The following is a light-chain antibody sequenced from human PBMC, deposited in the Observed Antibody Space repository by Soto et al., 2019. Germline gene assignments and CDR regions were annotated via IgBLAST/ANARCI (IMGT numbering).Light chain of an antibody. V-gene: IGKV4-1*01. Sequence: DIVLTQSPDSLAVSLGERATINCKSSQSVLYSSNNKNYLAWYQQKPGQPPKLLIYWASTRESGVPDRFGGSGSGTDFTLTISSLQAEDVAVYYCQQCYTTPWTFGQGTRVEIK. CDR3: QQCYTTPWT. CDR2: WAS. J-gene: IGKJ1*01. CDR1: QSVLYSSNNKNY.